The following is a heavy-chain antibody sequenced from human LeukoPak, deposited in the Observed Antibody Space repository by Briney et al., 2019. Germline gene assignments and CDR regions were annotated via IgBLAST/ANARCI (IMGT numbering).Heavy chain of an antibody. CDR3: ATKAGPDFWSGYTNFDY. Sequence: GASVKVSCKASGGTFSSYAISWVRQAPGQGLEWMGGIIPIFGTANYAQKFQGRVTITADKSTSTAYMELSSLGSEDTAVYYCATKAGPDFWSGYTNFDYWGQGTLVTVSS. CDR1: GGTFSSYA. D-gene: IGHD3-3*01. J-gene: IGHJ4*02. V-gene: IGHV1-69*06. CDR2: IIPIFGTA.